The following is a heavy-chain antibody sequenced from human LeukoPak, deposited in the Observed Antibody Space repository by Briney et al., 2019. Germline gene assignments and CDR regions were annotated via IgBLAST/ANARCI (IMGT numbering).Heavy chain of an antibody. D-gene: IGHD3-22*01. Sequence: PGGSLRLSCAASGFTFSSYAMHWARQAPGKGLEWVAVISYDGSNKYYADSVKGRFTISRDNSKNTLYLQMNSLRAEDTAVYYCASPERDSSGYPVDYWGQGTLVTVSS. V-gene: IGHV3-30*04. J-gene: IGHJ4*02. CDR2: ISYDGSNK. CDR1: GFTFSSYA. CDR3: ASPERDSSGYPVDY.